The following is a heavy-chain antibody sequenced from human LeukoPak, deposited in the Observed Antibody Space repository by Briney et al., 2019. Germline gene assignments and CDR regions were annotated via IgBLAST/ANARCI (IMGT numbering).Heavy chain of an antibody. D-gene: IGHD3-22*01. CDR2: IYSGGST. CDR1: GFTFSSNY. J-gene: IGHJ4*02. V-gene: IGHV3-66*01. CDR3: ARDLDYYDSSGYFY. Sequence: GGPLRLSCAASGFTFSSNYMRWVRQAPGKGLEGVSVIYSGGSTYYSESVKGRFTISRDNSKNTLYLQMNSLRAEDTAVYYCARDLDYYDSSGYFYWGQGTLVTVYS.